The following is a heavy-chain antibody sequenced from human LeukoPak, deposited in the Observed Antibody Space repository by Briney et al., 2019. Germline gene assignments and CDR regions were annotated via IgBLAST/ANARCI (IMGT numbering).Heavy chain of an antibody. CDR2: VSGSGGST. CDR3: AKEEHFGELLSYFDY. J-gene: IGHJ4*02. Sequence: GGSLRLSCAASGFTFSNYAMSWVRQAPGKGLEWVSVVSGSGGSTYYADSVKGRFTISRDNSKNTLYLQMNSLRAEDTAVYYCAKEEHFGELLSYFDYWGQGTLVTVSS. D-gene: IGHD3-10*01. V-gene: IGHV3-23*01. CDR1: GFTFSNYA.